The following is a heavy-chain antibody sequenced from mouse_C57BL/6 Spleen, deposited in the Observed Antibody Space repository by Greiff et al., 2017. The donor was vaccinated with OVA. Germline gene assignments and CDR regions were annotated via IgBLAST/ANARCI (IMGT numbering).Heavy chain of an antibody. D-gene: IGHD2-1*01. J-gene: IGHJ4*01. V-gene: IGHV5-17*01. CDR2: ISSGSSTI. Sequence: EVKLVESGGGLVQPGGSLKLSCAASGFTFSDYGMHWVRQAPEKGLEWVAYISSGSSTIYYADTVKGRFPISRSHAKNTLFLQMTSLRSEDTAMYYCARGGNYLYAMDYWGQGTSVTVSS. CDR3: ARGGNYLYAMDY. CDR1: GFTFSDYG.